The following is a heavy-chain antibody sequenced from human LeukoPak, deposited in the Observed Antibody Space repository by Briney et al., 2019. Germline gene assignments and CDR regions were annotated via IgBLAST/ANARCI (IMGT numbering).Heavy chain of an antibody. CDR1: GYTFTSYY. CDR3: ARLVKEWAARGPLFFDY. Sequence: GASVKVSCKASGYTFTSYYMHWVRQAPGQGLEWMGIINPSGGSTSYAQEFQGRVTMTRDTSTSTVYMELSSLRSEDTAVYYCARLVKEWAARGPLFFDYWGQGTLVTVSS. V-gene: IGHV1-46*01. D-gene: IGHD6-6*01. J-gene: IGHJ4*02. CDR2: INPSGGST.